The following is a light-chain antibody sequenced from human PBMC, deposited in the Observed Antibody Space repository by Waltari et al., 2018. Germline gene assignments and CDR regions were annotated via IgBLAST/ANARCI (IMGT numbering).Light chain of an antibody. J-gene: IGKJ4*01. CDR1: QSLLHSNGYNY. CDR2: LGS. Sequence: DIVMTQSPLSLPVNPGEPASISCRSSQSLLHSNGYNYLDWYLQKPGQSPQLLIYLGSNRASGVPDRFSGSGSGTDFTLQISRVEAEDVGVYYCMQALQTPTFGGGTKVEIK. V-gene: IGKV2-28*01. CDR3: MQALQTPT.